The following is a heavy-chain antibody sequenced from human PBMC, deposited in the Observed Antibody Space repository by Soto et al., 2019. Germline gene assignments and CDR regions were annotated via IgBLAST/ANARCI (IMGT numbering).Heavy chain of an antibody. V-gene: IGHV1-18*01. CDR2: ISAYNGNT. J-gene: IGHJ6*02. Sequence: QVQLVQSGAEVKKPGASVKVSCKASGYTFTSYGISWVRQAPGQGLEWMGWISAYNGNTNYAQKLQGRVTITTDTSTSTAYMELRSLRSDDTAVYYCARAYYDFWSGYYPYYYYGMDVWGQGTTVTVSS. D-gene: IGHD3-3*01. CDR1: GYTFTSYG. CDR3: ARAYYDFWSGYYPYYYYGMDV.